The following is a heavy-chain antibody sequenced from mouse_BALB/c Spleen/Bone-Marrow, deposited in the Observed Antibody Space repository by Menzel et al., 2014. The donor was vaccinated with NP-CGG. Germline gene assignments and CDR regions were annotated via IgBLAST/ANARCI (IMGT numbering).Heavy chain of an antibody. V-gene: IGHV5-6-4*01. D-gene: IGHD2-14*01. CDR1: GFTFSSYT. CDR2: ISSGGSYT. CDR3: TRSYYRYDEEAWFAY. J-gene: IGHJ3*01. Sequence: EVHLVESGGGLVKPGGSLKLSCAASGFTFSSYTMSWVRQTPEKRLEWVATISSGGSYTYYPDSVKGRFTISRDNAKNTLYLQMSSLKSEDTAMYYCTRSYYRYDEEAWFAYWGQGTLVTVFA.